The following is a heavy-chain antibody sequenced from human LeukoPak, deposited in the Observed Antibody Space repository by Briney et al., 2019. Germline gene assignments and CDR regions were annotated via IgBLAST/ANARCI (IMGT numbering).Heavy chain of an antibody. CDR3: ARNNGMDV. CDR2: VNRDGSET. V-gene: IGHV3-7*03. J-gene: IGHJ6*02. Sequence: GGSLRLSCAASGFALSSHWMTWVRQVLGRGPEWVANVNRDGSETYYLDSVKGRFTIPKDNAKNSLYLQMNSLRAEDTALYHCARNNGMDVWGQGTTVIVSS. CDR1: GFALSSHW.